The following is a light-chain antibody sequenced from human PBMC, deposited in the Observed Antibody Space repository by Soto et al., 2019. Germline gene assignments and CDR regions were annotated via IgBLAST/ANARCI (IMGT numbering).Light chain of an antibody. CDR3: QRYGSSGT. CDR1: QSVSNNY. J-gene: IGKJ1*01. V-gene: IGKV3-20*01. Sequence: EIVLTQSPGTLSLSPGERATLSCRASQSVSNNYLAWYQQKPGQAPSLLIYGASNRATGIPDRFSGSVSGTDFTLTISRLEPEDFAVYYCQRYGSSGTFGQGTKVEIK. CDR2: GAS.